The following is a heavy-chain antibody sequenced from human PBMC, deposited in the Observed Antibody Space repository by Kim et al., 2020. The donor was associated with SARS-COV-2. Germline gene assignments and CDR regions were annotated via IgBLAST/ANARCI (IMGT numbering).Heavy chain of an antibody. Sequence: KADYVKGRFNISRDNATNSLYLKMNSLRAEDTALYFCAKDLIRSLGAFDYWGQGTLVTVTS. CDR3: AKDLIRSLGAFDY. V-gene: IGHV3-9*01. J-gene: IGHJ4*02.